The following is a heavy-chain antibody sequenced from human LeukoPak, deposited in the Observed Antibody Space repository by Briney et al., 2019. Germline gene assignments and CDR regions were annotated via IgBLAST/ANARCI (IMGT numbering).Heavy chain of an antibody. CDR2: IIPILATT. CDR1: GGTFSHHV. D-gene: IGHD3-3*02. V-gene: IGHV1-69*13. J-gene: IGHJ4*02. Sequence: SVKVSCRASGGTFSHHVLSWVRQAPGQGLEWMGGIIPILATTNYAQKFQGRVTITADESTNTAYMELSSLRSGDTAIYYCARDSPRISDVWSWGQGTLVTVSP. CDR3: ARDSPRISDVWS.